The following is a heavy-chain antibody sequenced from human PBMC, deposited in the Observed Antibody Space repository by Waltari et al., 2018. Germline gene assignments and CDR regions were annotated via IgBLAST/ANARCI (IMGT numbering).Heavy chain of an antibody. Sequence: QVQLQESGPGLVKPSETLSLTCTVSGGSISSYYWSWIRQPPGKGLEWIGYIYYSGSTTYNPSLKSRVTISVDTSKNQFSLKLSSVTAADTAVYYCARGAGRLDPWGQGTLVTVSS. CDR3: ARGAGRLDP. CDR1: GGSISSYY. J-gene: IGHJ5*02. CDR2: IYYSGST. V-gene: IGHV4-59*01.